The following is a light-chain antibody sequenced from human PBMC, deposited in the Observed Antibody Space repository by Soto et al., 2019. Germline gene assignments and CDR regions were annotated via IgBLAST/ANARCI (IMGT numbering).Light chain of an antibody. J-gene: IGLJ2*01. CDR2: EVS. V-gene: IGLV2-8*01. CDR1: SSDVGGYNY. CDR3: SSYAGSNVV. Sequence: QSALTQPHSASGSPGQSVTISCTGTSSDVGGYNYVSWYQQHPGKAPTLMIYEVSKRPSGIPARFSGSKSGNTASLTVSGLQAEDEADYYCSSYAGSNVVFGGGTKLTVL.